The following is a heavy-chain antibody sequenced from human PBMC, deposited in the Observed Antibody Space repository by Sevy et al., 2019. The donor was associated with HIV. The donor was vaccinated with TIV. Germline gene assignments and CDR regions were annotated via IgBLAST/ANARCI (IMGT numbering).Heavy chain of an antibody. CDR3: AKGITMIVVDLDAFDI. CDR2: ISGSGGRT. J-gene: IGHJ3*02. Sequence: GGSLRLSCAASGVTLSSYWMSWVRQAPGKGLEWVSVISGSGGRTYYADSVKGRFTISRDNSKNTLYLQMNTLRAEDTAVYYCAKGITMIVVDLDAFDIWGQGTMVTVSS. D-gene: IGHD3-22*01. CDR1: GVTLSSYW. V-gene: IGHV3-23*01.